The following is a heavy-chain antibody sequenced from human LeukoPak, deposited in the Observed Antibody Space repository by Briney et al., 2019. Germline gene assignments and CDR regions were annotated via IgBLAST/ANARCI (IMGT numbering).Heavy chain of an antibody. CDR2: ISGSGGST. D-gene: IGHD6-19*01. V-gene: IGHV3-23*01. Sequence: GGSLRLSCAASGFTFSSYAMSWVRQAPGKGLEWVSAISGSGGSTYYADSVKGRFTISRDNSKNTLYLQMNSLRAEDTAVYYCAKDRLGSGWPAPLDYWGQGTLVTVSS. CDR3: AKDRLGSGWPAPLDY. J-gene: IGHJ4*02. CDR1: GFTFSSYA.